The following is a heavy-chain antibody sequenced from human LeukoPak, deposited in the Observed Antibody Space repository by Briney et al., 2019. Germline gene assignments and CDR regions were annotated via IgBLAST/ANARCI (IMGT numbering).Heavy chain of an antibody. CDR1: EFTFSRYC. J-gene: IGHJ6*03. CDR2: IKEDGSVK. D-gene: IGHD4-17*01. CDR3: ATAPLRGLDYYYMDV. Sequence: GGSLRLSCAASEFTFSRYCMSWVRHAPGKGRECVSNIKEDGSVKNYLDSVRGRFTISRDNAKNSLYLQMNTLRAEDTAVYYCATAPLRGLDYYYMDVWGKGTTVTVSS. V-gene: IGHV3-7*01.